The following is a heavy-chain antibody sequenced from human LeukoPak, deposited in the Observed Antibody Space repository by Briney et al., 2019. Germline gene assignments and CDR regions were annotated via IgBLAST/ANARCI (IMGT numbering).Heavy chain of an antibody. Sequence: SETLSLTCAVCGGSFSGYYWSWIRQPPGKGLEWIGEINHSGSTNYNPSLKSRVTISVDTSKNQFSLKLSSVTAADTAVYYCARGQDAFDIWGQGTMVTVSS. CDR3: ARGQDAFDI. V-gene: IGHV4-34*01. CDR1: GGSFSGYY. J-gene: IGHJ3*02. CDR2: INHSGST.